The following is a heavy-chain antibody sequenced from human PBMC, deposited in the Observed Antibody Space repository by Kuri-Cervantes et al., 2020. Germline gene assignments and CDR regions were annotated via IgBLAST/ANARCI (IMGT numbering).Heavy chain of an antibody. CDR2: SNASNGNT. CDR3: ATDIQPLRFLEWLYPQA. J-gene: IGHJ4*02. V-gene: IGHV1-3*02. Sequence: ASVKVSCKASGYTFTSYAMHWVRQAPGQRLEWMGWSNASNGNTKYSQEFQGRVTMTEDTSTDTAYMELSSLRSEDTAVYYCATDIQPLRFLEWLYPQAWGQGTLVTVSS. D-gene: IGHD3-3*01. CDR1: GYTFTSYA.